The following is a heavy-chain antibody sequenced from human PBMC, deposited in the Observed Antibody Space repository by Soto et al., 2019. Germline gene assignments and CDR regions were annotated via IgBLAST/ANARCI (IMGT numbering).Heavy chain of an antibody. CDR2: ISYDGSDI. CDR1: GFMFSTYA. V-gene: IGHV3-30-3*01. Sequence: QVQLVESGGGVVQPGRSLRLSCAASGFMFSTYAMHWVRQAPGKGLEWVAVISYDGSDIYYGDSGKGRFTISRDNSRNTLYLKMNSLQTEDTAVFYCARDQGRTVTRGDWFDPWGQGTLVTVSS. CDR3: ARDQGRTVTRGDWFDP. D-gene: IGHD6-19*01. J-gene: IGHJ5*02.